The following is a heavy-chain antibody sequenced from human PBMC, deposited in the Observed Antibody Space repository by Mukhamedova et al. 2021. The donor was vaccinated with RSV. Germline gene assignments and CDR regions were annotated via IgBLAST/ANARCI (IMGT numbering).Heavy chain of an antibody. J-gene: IGHJ3*02. Sequence: GSTNYAQKFQGRVTMTRDTSTNTVYMEIISLRSDDTAVYFCAREGYSSSWYKAFDIWGPGTMVTVSS. CDR2: GST. D-gene: IGHD6-13*01. CDR3: AREGYSSSWYKAFDI. V-gene: IGHV1-46*01.